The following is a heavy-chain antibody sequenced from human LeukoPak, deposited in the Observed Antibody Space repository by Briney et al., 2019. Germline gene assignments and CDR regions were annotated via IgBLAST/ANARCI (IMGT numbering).Heavy chain of an antibody. CDR3: VRGGWELDY. V-gene: IGHV3-7*01. J-gene: IGHJ4*02. CDR1: GFTFSSYW. CDR2: IKEDGTKK. D-gene: IGHD4-23*01. Sequence: QPGGSLRLSCAASGFTFSSYWMSWVRQAPGKGLEWVAHIKEDGTKKYYVDSVKGRFTISRDDATNSLYLHMTSLRGEDTAVYFCVRGGWELDYWGQGTQVTVSS.